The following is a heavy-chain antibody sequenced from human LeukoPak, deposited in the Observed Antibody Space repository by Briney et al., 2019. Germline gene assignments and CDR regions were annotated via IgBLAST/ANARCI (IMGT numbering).Heavy chain of an antibody. CDR1: GYTFTGYY. D-gene: IGHD2-2*01. CDR3: ARGVSSTDDAFDI. Sequence: ASVKVSCKASGYTFTGYYMHWVRQAPGQGLEWMGWINPNSGGTNYAQKFQSRVTMTRDTSITTAYMELSRLRSDDTAVYYCARGVSSTDDAFDIWGQGTMVTVSS. J-gene: IGHJ3*02. V-gene: IGHV1-2*02. CDR2: INPNSGGT.